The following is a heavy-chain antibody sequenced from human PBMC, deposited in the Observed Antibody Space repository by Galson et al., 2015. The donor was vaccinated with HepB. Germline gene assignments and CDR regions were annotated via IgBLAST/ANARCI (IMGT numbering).Heavy chain of an antibody. D-gene: IGHD3-22*01. J-gene: IGHJ4*02. CDR1: GDSVSSNSAA. Sequence: CAISGDSVSSNSAAWNWIRQSPSRGLEWLGRTYYRSKWYNDYAVSVKSRITINPDTSKNQFSLQLNSVTPEDTAVYYCARDTAIYDSCGYYRFDYWGQGTLVTVSS. CDR2: TYYRSKWYN. V-gene: IGHV6-1*01. CDR3: ARDTAIYDSCGYYRFDY.